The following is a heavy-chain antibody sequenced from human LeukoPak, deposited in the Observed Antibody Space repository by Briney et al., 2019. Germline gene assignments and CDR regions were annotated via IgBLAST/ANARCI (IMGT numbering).Heavy chain of an antibody. CDR2: ISSSSSYI. Sequence: PGGSLRLSCAASGFTFSSYSMNWVRRAPGKGLEWVSSISSSSSYIYYADSVKGRFTISRDNAKNSLYLQMNSLRAEDTAVYYCARDKVAVAGGIDYWGQGTLVTVSS. D-gene: IGHD6-19*01. CDR1: GFTFSSYS. J-gene: IGHJ4*02. CDR3: ARDKVAVAGGIDY. V-gene: IGHV3-21*01.